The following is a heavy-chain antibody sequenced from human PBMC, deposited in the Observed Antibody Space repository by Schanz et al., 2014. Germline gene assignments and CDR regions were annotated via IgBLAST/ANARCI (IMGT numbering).Heavy chain of an antibody. V-gene: IGHV3-23*04. Sequence: EVQLVESGGGLVQPGGSLRLSCAASGFTFTNYAMSWVRQAPGKGLEWLSVISASGGDTYYADSVKGRFTISRDNSKNTLYLQMNSLRAEDTAVYYCAKSDAFDIWGQGTLVTVSS. CDR3: AKSDAFDI. CDR2: ISASGGDT. CDR1: GFTFTNYA. J-gene: IGHJ3*02.